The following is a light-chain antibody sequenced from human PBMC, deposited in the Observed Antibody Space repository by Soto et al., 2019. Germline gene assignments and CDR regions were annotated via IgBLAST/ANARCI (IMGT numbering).Light chain of an antibody. J-gene: IGLJ1*01. CDR3: CSYVSSQTYV. CDR1: RSDVGGYDF. V-gene: IGLV2-14*01. CDR2: EVT. Sequence: QSALTQPASVSGSPGQSITISCTGTRSDVGGYDFVSWYQQHPGKAPRVVLYEVTNRPSGVSDRFSGSKSGNTASLTISGLQAEDEADYYCCSYVSSQTYVFGTGTKVTVL.